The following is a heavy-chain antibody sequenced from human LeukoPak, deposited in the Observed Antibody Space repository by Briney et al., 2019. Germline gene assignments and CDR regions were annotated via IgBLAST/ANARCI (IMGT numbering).Heavy chain of an antibody. CDR1: GGSISSSSAY. V-gene: IGHV4-39*01. Sequence: SETLSLTCTVSGGSISSSSAYWGWIRQPPGKGLGWIVCIYYSKNTYYNPSLKSRVSISGDTSKNQFPRKLNSVTAADTAIYYCATHRRSGSGGSENAFEIWGKGTMVTVSS. CDR2: IYYSKNT. CDR3: ATHRRSGSGGSENAFEI. J-gene: IGHJ3*02. D-gene: IGHD5-12*01.